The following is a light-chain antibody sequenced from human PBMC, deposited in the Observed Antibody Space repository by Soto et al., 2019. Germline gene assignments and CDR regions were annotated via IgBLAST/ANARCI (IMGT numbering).Light chain of an antibody. CDR1: MRDVGAYNL. CDR2: EVR. V-gene: IGLV2-14*01. J-gene: IGLJ2*01. Sequence: QSALTQPASVSGSPGQSITISCAGTMRDVGAYNLVSWYQQHPGRAPQLIIYEVRNRPSGISFRFSGSKSGNTASLTISGLQAEDEADYYCSSYTSKSILIFGGGTKLPVL. CDR3: SSYTSKSILI.